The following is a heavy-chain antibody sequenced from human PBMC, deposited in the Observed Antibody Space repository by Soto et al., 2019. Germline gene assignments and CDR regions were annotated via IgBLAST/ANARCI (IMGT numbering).Heavy chain of an antibody. CDR1: GGTFSIYA. J-gene: IGHJ6*02. CDR3: ARQEFSDQYYYGMDV. V-gene: IGHV1-69*01. CDR2: IIPISGIA. D-gene: IGHD3-10*01. Sequence: QVQLVQSGAEVKKPGSSVKVSCKASGGTFSIYALSWVRQAPRQGLEWMGGIIPISGIANYAQKFQGRVTITADESTSTVYMEMSSLRSEDTAVYYCARQEFSDQYYYGMDVWGQGTTVTVSS.